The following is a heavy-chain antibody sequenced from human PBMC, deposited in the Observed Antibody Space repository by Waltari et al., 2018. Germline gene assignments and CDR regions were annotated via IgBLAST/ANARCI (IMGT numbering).Heavy chain of an antibody. D-gene: IGHD6-13*01. CDR2: IYTSGST. J-gene: IGHJ4*02. V-gene: IGHV4-4*07. CDR1: GGSISSYY. CDR3: ARGGSSSYHLSYFDY. Sequence: QVQLQESGPGLVKPSETLSLTCTVSGGSISSYYWSWIRQPAGKGLEWIGRIYTSGSTNYNPSLKRRVTMSVDTSKNQFSLKLSSVTAADTAVYYCARGGSSSYHLSYFDYWGQGTLVTVSS.